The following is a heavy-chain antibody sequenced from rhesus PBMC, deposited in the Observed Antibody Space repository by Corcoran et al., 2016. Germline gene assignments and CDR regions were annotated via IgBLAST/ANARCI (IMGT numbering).Heavy chain of an antibody. CDR1: GGSISSSNW. D-gene: IGHD6-25*01. CDR2: IYGSGGST. V-gene: IGHV4-93*01. J-gene: IGHJ4*01. CDR3: ARAPGMAAATQY. Sequence: QVQLQESGPAVVKPSETLSLTCAVSGGSISSSNWWSWIRQSPGKGLEWIGGIYGSGGSTEYNPSLKSRVTISKDTSKNQFSLRLISVTAADTSVYYCARAPGMAAATQYWGQGVLVTVSS.